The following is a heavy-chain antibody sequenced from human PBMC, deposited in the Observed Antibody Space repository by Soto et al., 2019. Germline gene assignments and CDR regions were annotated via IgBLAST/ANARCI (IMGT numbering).Heavy chain of an antibody. Sequence: VQPVESGGGLVQPGEPLRLSCTASGRTFSISWMTWVRQAPGEGLEWVSNINPAGNVQQYAESVKERFTISRDNAKNSLFLQMSGLRVEDTAVYYCATANTPYAFDMWGQGTMVTVSS. V-gene: IGHV3-7*01. CDR2: INPAGNVQ. CDR1: GRTFSISW. CDR3: ATANTPYAFDM. J-gene: IGHJ3*02.